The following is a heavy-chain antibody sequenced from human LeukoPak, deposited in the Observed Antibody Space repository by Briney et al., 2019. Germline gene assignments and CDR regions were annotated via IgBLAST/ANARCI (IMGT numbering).Heavy chain of an antibody. CDR2: VVGGGSTT. CDR3: AKARLSTGWAYNDY. V-gene: IGHV3-23*01. CDR1: GFTFVNYA. Sequence: PGGSPRLSCAASGFTFVNYAMSWVRQAPGKGLEWVSAVVGGGSTTFYADSVKGRFTISRDNSRNTVYLRINSLRAEDTAVYYCAKARLSTGWAYNDYWGQGTLVTVSS. D-gene: IGHD2-8*02. J-gene: IGHJ4*02.